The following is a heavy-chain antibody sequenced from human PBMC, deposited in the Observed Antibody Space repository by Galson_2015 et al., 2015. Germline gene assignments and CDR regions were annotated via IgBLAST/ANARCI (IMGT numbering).Heavy chain of an antibody. CDR2: IWYDGSNK. CDR3: ARRRIRSDAFDI. Sequence: SLRLSCAASGFTFSSYGMHWVRQAPGKGLEWVAVIWYDGSNKYYADSVKGRFTISRDNSKNTLYLQMNSLRAEDTAVYYCARRRIRSDAFDIWGQGTMVTVSS. J-gene: IGHJ3*02. D-gene: IGHD3-10*01. CDR1: GFTFSSYG. V-gene: IGHV3-33*01.